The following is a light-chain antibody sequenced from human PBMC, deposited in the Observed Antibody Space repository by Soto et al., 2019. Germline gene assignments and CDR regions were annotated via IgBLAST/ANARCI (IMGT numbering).Light chain of an antibody. J-gene: IGKJ1*01. CDR2: GAS. V-gene: IGKV3-15*01. Sequence: EIVTTQSLATLSLSPGERATLSCRTSQSVFSNLAWYQQKPGQAPRLLIYGASTRATGIAGRFSGSGSGTEFTLTISSLQSEDFAVYYCHQYNNGPPWTFGQGTKVEI. CDR3: HQYNNGPPWT. CDR1: QSVFSN.